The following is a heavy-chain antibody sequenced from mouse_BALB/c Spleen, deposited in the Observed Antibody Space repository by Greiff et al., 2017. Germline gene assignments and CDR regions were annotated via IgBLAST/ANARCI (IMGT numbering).Heavy chain of an antibody. J-gene: IGHJ2*01. D-gene: IGHD3-1*01. CDR1: GFTFSSFG. CDR3: ARSGSYLYYFDY. Sequence: DVMLVESGGGLVQPGGSRKLSCAASGFTFSSFGMHWVRQAPEKGLEWVAYISSGSSTIYYADTVKGRFTISRDNPKNTLFLQMTSLRSEDTAMYYCARSGSYLYYFDYWGQGTTLTVSS. V-gene: IGHV5-17*02. CDR2: ISSGSSTI.